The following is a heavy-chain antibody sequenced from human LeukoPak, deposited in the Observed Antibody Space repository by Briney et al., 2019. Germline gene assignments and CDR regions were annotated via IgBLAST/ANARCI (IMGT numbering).Heavy chain of an antibody. CDR1: GGSISSYY. CDR3: ARWNDIVVVPAAITYAFDI. CDR2: IYYSGST. V-gene: IGHV4-59*01. J-gene: IGHJ3*02. Sequence: SETLSLTCTVSGGSISSYYWSWIRQPPGKGLEWIGYIYYSGSTNYNPSLKSRVTISVDTSKSQFSLKLSSVTAADTAVYYCARWNDIVVVPAAITYAFDIWGQGTMVTVSS. D-gene: IGHD2-2*01.